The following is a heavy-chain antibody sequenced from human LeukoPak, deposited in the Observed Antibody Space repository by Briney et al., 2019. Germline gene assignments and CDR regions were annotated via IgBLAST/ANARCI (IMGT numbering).Heavy chain of an antibody. CDR1: GYPFVDFG. CDR3: ARDPRGGYSSSSGELDY. J-gene: IGHJ4*02. CDR2: ISAFSGDT. V-gene: IGHV1-18*01. Sequence: ASVKVSCKTSGYPFVDFGITWVRQAPGQGLEWMGWISAFSGDTNYEQKLQGRVTMTTDTSTSTAYMELRSLRSDDTAVYYCARDPRGGYSSSSGELDYWGQGTLVTVSS. D-gene: IGHD6-6*01.